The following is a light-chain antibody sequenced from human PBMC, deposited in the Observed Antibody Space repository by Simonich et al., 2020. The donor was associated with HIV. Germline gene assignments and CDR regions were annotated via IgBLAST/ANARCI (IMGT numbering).Light chain of an antibody. CDR1: RSDVGAYNY. Sequence: QSALTPPASVYGSPGQSITISCNGTRSDVGAYNYVSWSQQHPGKAPKLMIYDVTKRPSGVSNRFSGSKSGNTASLTISGLQAEDEADYYCSSYTSRSTLVFGGGTKLTVL. CDR2: DVT. CDR3: SSYTSRSTLV. V-gene: IGLV2-14*01. J-gene: IGLJ2*01.